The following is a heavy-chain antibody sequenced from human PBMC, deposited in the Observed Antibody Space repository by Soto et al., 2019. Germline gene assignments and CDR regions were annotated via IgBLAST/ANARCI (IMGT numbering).Heavy chain of an antibody. J-gene: IGHJ6*03. CDR1: GGTFSSYA. CDR3: ASGSYTSSSGGYYYYYMDV. Sequence: QVQLVQSGAEVKKPGSSVKVSCKASGGTFSSYAINWVRQAPGQGLEWMGRIVPMFGIPNFASKFQGRVTMTADRSTTTAYMELSSLRSEDTAVYYCASGSYTSSSGGYYYYYMDVWGKGTTVTVSS. CDR2: IVPMFGIP. D-gene: IGHD6-6*01. V-gene: IGHV1-69*02.